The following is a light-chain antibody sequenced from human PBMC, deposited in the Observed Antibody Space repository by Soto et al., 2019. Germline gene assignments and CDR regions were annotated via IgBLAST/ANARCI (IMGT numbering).Light chain of an antibody. Sequence: EVFMTQSPATLPLSPGCRATLSWRASQSVGSNLAWYQQRPGQPPRLLIYAASTRATGVPGRFSGSGSGTEFTLTISSLQSEDFAVYYCQQSNHWPLTFGQGTKLDIK. CDR1: QSVGSN. V-gene: IGKV3-15*01. CDR3: QQSNHWPLT. J-gene: IGKJ4*01. CDR2: AAS.